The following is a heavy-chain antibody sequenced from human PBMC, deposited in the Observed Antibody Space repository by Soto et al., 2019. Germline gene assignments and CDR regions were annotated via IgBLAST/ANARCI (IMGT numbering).Heavy chain of an antibody. CDR3: AKDEGVGGTLGLFDY. Sequence: QVQLVESGGGAVQPGESLRLSCVASGFDFTYYAMHWVRQAPGKGLASVAVMSSDGSKIHHTDSVKGRFTISRANSNNTLYLQMHSLRKEATGVYFCAKDEGVGGTLGLFDYWGQGTLVSVSS. D-gene: IGHD3-10*01. V-gene: IGHV3-30*18. J-gene: IGHJ4*02. CDR1: GFDFTYYA. CDR2: MSSDGSKI.